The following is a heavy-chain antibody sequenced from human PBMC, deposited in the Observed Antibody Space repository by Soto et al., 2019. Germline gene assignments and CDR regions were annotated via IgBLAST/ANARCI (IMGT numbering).Heavy chain of an antibody. J-gene: IGHJ4*02. D-gene: IGHD6-6*01. V-gene: IGHV4-61*01. CDR1: GGSFRSGNYY. Sequence: SETLSLTCTVSGGSFRSGNYYWSWIRQPPGKGLEWIGCFYYSGSTNYNPSLKSRVTISVDTSKNQFSLKLSSVTAADTAVYYCARTSRFDYWGQGTLVTVSS. CDR3: ARTSRFDY. CDR2: FYYSGST.